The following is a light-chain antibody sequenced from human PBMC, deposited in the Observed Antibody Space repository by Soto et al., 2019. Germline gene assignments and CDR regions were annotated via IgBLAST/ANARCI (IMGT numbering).Light chain of an antibody. Sequence: DFQMTQSPSSLSTSVGDRVTITCRASQHISRYLNWYQQKPGKAPKFLIFAASTLQSGVPSRFSGSGSGTEFTLTINSLQPEDFATSYCQQRFSAPWTFGQGTKVEVK. CDR3: QQRFSAPWT. V-gene: IGKV1-39*01. CDR2: AAS. CDR1: QHISRY. J-gene: IGKJ1*01.